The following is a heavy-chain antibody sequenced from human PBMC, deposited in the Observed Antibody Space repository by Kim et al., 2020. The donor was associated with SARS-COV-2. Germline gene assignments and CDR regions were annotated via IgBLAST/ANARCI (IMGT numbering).Heavy chain of an antibody. J-gene: IGHJ4*02. Sequence: YADSVKGRFTISRDNAKNSLYLQMNSLRAEDTAVYYCARCPNLGGIYFDYWGQGTLVTVSS. CDR3: ARCPNLGGIYFDY. D-gene: IGHD3-16*01. V-gene: IGHV3-21*01.